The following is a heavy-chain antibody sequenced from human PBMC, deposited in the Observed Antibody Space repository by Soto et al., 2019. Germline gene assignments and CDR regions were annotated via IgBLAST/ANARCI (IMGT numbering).Heavy chain of an antibody. V-gene: IGHV3-23*01. D-gene: IGHD3-10*01. CDR3: AKVFYDSGTTFFGVDV. CDR2: ISARSSTT. Sequence: GGSLRLSCVGSGSSFDNFAMRRVRQAPGKGLEWVSSISARSSTTYYAGSVKGRFTISRDNSKNTLYLQMNSLTAEDTAVYYCAKVFYDSGTTFFGVDVWGQGTTVTVSS. CDR1: GSSFDNFA. J-gene: IGHJ6*02.